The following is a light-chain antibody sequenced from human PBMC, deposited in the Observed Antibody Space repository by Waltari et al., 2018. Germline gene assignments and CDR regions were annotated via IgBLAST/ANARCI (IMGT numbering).Light chain of an antibody. CDR3: QQYGTSSYT. V-gene: IGKV3-20*01. Sequence: EFVLTQSPGTLSLSPGERATLSCRASQSVSSSYFAWYQQKPGQSPRRLIYGASSRATGIPDRFSGSGSETDFTLTISRLEPEDVAVYYCQQYGTSSYTFGQGTKLEI. J-gene: IGKJ2*01. CDR2: GAS. CDR1: QSVSSSY.